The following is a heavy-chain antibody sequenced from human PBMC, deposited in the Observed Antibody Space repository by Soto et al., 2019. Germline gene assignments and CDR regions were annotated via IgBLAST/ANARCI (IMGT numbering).Heavy chain of an antibody. CDR2: IPFDGSNE. D-gene: IGHD2-2*01. CDR3: AKDVVRFRGREGWDGMDG. J-gene: IGHJ6*01. CDR1: GFTFSDYG. Sequence: PGGSLRLSCAASGFTFSDYGMNWVRQAPGKGLEWVASIPFDGSNEYYADSVKGRFTISRDDSKSTRFLQMSRLRAEDTALYYRAKDVVRFRGREGWDGMDGWGRGTAVIVAS. V-gene: IGHV3-30*02.